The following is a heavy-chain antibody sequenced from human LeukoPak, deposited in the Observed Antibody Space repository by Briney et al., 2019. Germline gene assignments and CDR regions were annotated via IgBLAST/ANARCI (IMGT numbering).Heavy chain of an antibody. Sequence: SVKVSCKASGYTFTGYYMHWVRQAPGQGLEWMGRIIPILGIANYAQKLQGRVTITAGKSTSTAYMELSSLRSEDTAVYYCARVGPDYYDSSGYYDYWGQGTLVTVSP. D-gene: IGHD3-22*01. J-gene: IGHJ4*02. CDR3: ARVGPDYYDSSGYYDY. V-gene: IGHV1-69*04. CDR2: IIPILGIA. CDR1: GYTFTGYY.